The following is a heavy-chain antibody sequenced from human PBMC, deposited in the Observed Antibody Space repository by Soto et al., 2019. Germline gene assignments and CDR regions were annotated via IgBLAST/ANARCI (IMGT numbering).Heavy chain of an antibody. CDR3: ARVTKLVAPKDGTSAYFYAMDV. J-gene: IGHJ6*02. V-gene: IGHV4-61*08. Sequence: SETLSLTFAVSWDSVSSSDFYWTWIRGPPGKPLEWIGYVYSTGTTNYSPSLKSRVDMSVDTSENQFSLKVRSVTAADAVVYFCARVTKLVAPKDGTSAYFYAMDVWGPGTTVIFYS. CDR2: VYSTGTT. D-gene: IGHD2-2*01. CDR1: WDSVSSSDFY.